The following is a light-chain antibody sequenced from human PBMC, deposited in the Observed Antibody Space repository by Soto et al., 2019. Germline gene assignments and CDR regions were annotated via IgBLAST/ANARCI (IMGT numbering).Light chain of an antibody. Sequence: QSVLTQPASVSGSPGQSITISCTGTSSDVGSYNLVSWYQQHPGKAPKLMIYEGSKRPSGVSNRFSGSKSGNTASLTISGLQAEDEADYYCCSYAGSSPFEVFGGGTKLTVL. CDR1: SSDVGSYNL. V-gene: IGLV2-23*03. J-gene: IGLJ2*01. CDR3: CSYAGSSPFEV. CDR2: EGS.